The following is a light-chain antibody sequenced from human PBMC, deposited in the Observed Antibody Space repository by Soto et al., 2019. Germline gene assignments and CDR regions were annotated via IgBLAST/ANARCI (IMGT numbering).Light chain of an antibody. V-gene: IGKV3-20*01. CDR1: QSVSSSH. Sequence: EIVLTQSPGTLSLSPGARATLSCRASQSVSSSHLAWYQQKPGQAPRLLMYGTSNRATGIPDRFSGSGSGTDFTLTISRLEPEDFAVYYCQQYGTSPETFGQGTKV. J-gene: IGKJ1*01. CDR2: GTS. CDR3: QQYGTSPET.